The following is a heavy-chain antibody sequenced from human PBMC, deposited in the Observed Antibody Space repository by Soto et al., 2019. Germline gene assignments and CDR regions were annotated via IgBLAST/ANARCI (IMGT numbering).Heavy chain of an antibody. J-gene: IGHJ3*02. V-gene: IGHV3-30*03. D-gene: IGHD2-15*01. Sequence: GGSLRLSCAASGFTFSSYGMHWVRQAPGKGLEWVAVISYDGSNKYYADSVKGRFTISRDNSKNTLYLQMNSLRAEDTAVYYCARVGAARYCSGGSCYGLDAFDIWGQGTMVTVSS. CDR1: GFTFSSYG. CDR2: ISYDGSNK. CDR3: ARVGAARYCSGGSCYGLDAFDI.